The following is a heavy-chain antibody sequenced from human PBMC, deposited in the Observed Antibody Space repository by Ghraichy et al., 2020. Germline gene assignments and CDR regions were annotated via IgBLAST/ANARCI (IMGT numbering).Heavy chain of an antibody. D-gene: IGHD1-1*01. Sequence: GGSLRLSCAASGFSFSGYTMNWVRQAPGKGLEWVSSMSSNSDYIYYEDSVKSRFAISRDNAKNSLYLQMNSLRVEDTAVYFCGRGTTNGMDDWGQGIMVTVSS. V-gene: IGHV3-21*01. CDR1: GFSFSGYT. J-gene: IGHJ4*01. CDR2: MSSNSDYI. CDR3: GRGTTNGMDD.